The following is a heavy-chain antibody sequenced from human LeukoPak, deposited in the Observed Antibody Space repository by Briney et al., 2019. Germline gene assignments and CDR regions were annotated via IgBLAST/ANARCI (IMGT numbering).Heavy chain of an antibody. J-gene: IGHJ6*03. V-gene: IGHV3-7*01. CDR3: ARDRRYCSSTSCPYYYYYYMDV. CDR1: GFTFSSYA. Sequence: GGSLRLSCVASGFTFSSYAMSWVRQAPGKGLEWVANIKQDGSEKYYVDSVKGRFTISRDNAKNSLYLQMNSLRAEDTAVYYCARDRRYCSSTSCPYYYYYYMDVWGKGTTVTVSS. D-gene: IGHD2-2*01. CDR2: IKQDGSEK.